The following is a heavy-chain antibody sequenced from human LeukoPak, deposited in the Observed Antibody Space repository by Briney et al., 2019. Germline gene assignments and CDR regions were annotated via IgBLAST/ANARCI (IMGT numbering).Heavy chain of an antibody. J-gene: IGHJ3*02. CDR2: IYNGGTT. V-gene: IGHV3-53*01. CDR3: AKDDYVWGSYEDAFDI. D-gene: IGHD3-16*01. Sequence: GGSLRLSCATSGFTVSSNYMSWVRQAPGKGLEWVSVIYNGGTTYYADSVKGRFTISRDNSKNTLYLQMNSLRAEDTAVYYCAKDDYVWGSYEDAFDIWGQGTMVTVSS. CDR1: GFTVSSNY.